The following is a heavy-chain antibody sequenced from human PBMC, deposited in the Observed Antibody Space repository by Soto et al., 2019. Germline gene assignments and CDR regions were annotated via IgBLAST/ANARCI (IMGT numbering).Heavy chain of an antibody. D-gene: IGHD4-17*01. CDR2: IDYTVGT. V-gene: IGHV4-30-4*01. J-gene: IGHJ4*01. CDR1: GASIRDGDYY. Sequence: SETLSLTGSVSGASIRDGDYYWSWLLHPPGKGPEWIGIIDYTVGTHYNPTLTGPVSMSVDTSANHFSLKVNFVTAADSAVYYCARVGYGDYGRGYYSEFWGTGILVNASS. CDR3: ARVGYGDYGRGYYSEF.